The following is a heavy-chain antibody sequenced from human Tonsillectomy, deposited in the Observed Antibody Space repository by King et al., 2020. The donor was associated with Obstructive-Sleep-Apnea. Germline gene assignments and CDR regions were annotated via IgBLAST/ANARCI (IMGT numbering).Heavy chain of an antibody. CDR2: IYHSGTT. D-gene: IGHD6-25*01. CDR3: ARLGSRGCRGYYVPASPGDY. Sequence: VQLQESGPGLVKPPETLFLTCSVSGFSISFGYYWGWIRQPPGKGLEWIGTIYHSGTTHYNPSPKSRVTMSIHTSKDQFSLKLSSVTAADTAVCYCARLGSRGCRGYYVPASPGDYWGQGIVVTVSS. V-gene: IGHV4-38-2*01. J-gene: IGHJ4*02. CDR1: GFSISFGYY.